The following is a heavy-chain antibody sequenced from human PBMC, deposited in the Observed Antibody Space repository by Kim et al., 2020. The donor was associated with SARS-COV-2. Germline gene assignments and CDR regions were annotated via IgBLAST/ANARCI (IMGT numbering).Heavy chain of an antibody. CDR3: ARVLTSGWSYFDY. CDR1: GFTFSSYS. CDR2: ISSSGSYI. V-gene: IGHV3-21*01. J-gene: IGHJ4*02. D-gene: IGHD6-19*01. Sequence: GGSLRHSCAASGFTFSSYSMNWVRQAPGKGLEWISSISSSGSYIYYADSMKGRFTISRDNARASLYLQMNSLRAKDTAVYYCARVLTSGWSYFDYWGQGTLVTVSS.